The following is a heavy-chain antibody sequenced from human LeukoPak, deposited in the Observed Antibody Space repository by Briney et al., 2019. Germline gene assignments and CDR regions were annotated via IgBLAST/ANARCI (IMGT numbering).Heavy chain of an antibody. CDR3: ARSIVLVSLYDY. D-gene: IGHD2-8*02. Sequence: PSETLSLTCTVSGCSVSSFYWSWIRQPAGKGREWIGRIYASGSTNYNPSLKSRVTIAVETSKNQFSLKLSSVTAADTAVYYCARSIVLVSLYDYWGQGTLVTVSS. CDR2: IYASGST. J-gene: IGHJ4*02. V-gene: IGHV4-4*07. CDR1: GCSVSSFY.